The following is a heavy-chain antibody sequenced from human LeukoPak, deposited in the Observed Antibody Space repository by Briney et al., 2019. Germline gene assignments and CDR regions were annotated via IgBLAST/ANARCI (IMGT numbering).Heavy chain of an antibody. D-gene: IGHD3-10*01. Sequence: NPSETLSLTCPVAAGSISSYYWSWIRQPPGKGLEWIGYIYYSGSTNYNPSLKSRVTISVDTSKNQFSLKLSSVTAADTAVYYCARGLLWFGEPSRDAFDIWGQGTMVTVSS. CDR2: IYYSGST. CDR1: AGSISSYY. V-gene: IGHV4-59*01. CDR3: ARGLLWFGEPSRDAFDI. J-gene: IGHJ3*02.